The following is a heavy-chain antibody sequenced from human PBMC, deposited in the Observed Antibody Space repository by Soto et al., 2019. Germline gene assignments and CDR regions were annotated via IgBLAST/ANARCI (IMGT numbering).Heavy chain of an antibody. CDR1: GGTFSSYA. V-gene: IGHV1-69*01. CDR2: IIPIFGTA. D-gene: IGHD3-10*02. CDR3: ARDGLIDVGAFNWFDP. J-gene: IGHJ5*02. Sequence: QVQLVQSGAEVKKPGSSVKVSCKASGGTFSSYAISWVRQAPGQGLEWMGGIIPIFGTANYAQKFQGRVTITADESTSTADMELSSVRSEDTAVYYCARDGLIDVGAFNWFDPWGQGTLVTVSS.